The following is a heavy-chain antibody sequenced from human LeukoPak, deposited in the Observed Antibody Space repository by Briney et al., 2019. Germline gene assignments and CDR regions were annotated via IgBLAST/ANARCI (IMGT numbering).Heavy chain of an antibody. CDR1: GFTFSSHN. Sequence: GGSLRLSCAASGFTFSSHNMNWVRQAPMKGLEWVSSIGTDGSYIYYADSVQGRFTISRDNAKNSLYLQMNSLTAEDTAVYYCARVNFGDGYREYYFDYWGQGTLVTVSS. D-gene: IGHD5-24*01. J-gene: IGHJ4*02. CDR2: IGTDGSYI. V-gene: IGHV3-21*01. CDR3: ARVNFGDGYREYYFDY.